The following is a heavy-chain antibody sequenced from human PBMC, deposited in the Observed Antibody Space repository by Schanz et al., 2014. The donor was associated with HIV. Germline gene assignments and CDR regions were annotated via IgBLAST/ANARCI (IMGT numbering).Heavy chain of an antibody. CDR1: GFFLDDYA. J-gene: IGHJ4*02. V-gene: IGHV3-9*01. Sequence: VQLVESGGGLVQPGRSLRLSCATSGFFLDDYAMHWVRQAPGKGLEWVSGISWNSGSRGYAESVKGRFTISRDNATNSLYLQMNSLRGEDTALYYCAKDAARIYYDILTGPFDSWGQGTLVTVSS. CDR3: AKDAARIYYDILTGPFDS. D-gene: IGHD3-9*01. CDR2: ISWNSGSR.